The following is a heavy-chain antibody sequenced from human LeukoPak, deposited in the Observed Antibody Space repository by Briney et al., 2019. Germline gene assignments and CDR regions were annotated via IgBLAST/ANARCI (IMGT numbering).Heavy chain of an antibody. CDR1: GFIFSSYV. Sequence: GGSLRLSCAASGFIFSSYVMNWVRQAPGKGLEWVSAISGSGGSIYYADSVKDRFTVFRDNSKNTLYVQMNSLRAENTAVYYCARAHPQWLVLYYYYGMDVWGQGTTVTVSS. CDR3: ARAHPQWLVLYYYYGMDV. V-gene: IGHV3-23*01. D-gene: IGHD6-19*01. CDR2: ISGSGGSI. J-gene: IGHJ6*02.